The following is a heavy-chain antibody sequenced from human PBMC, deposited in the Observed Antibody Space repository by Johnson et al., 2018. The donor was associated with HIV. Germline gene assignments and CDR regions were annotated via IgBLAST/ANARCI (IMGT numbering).Heavy chain of an antibody. CDR2: ISYDGSNK. J-gene: IGHJ3*02. V-gene: IGHV3-30*14. Sequence: QVLLVESGGGVVQPGGSLRLSCAASGFTFSRYAMHWVRQAPGKGLEWVAVISYDGSNKYYADSVKGRFTISRDNSKNTLYLQMNSLRAEDTAVYHCAREGAWEVRPGAFDIWGQGTTVTVSS. CDR3: AREGAWEVRPGAFDI. D-gene: IGHD1-26*01. CDR1: GFTFSRYA.